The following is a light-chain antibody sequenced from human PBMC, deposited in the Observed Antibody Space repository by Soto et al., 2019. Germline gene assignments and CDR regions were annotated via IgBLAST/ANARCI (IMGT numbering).Light chain of an antibody. Sequence: DIQMTQSPSTLSASVGDRVTITCLASQSISSWLAWYQQKPGKAPKLLIYKASSLESGVPSRVSGSGSGTEFTLTISSLQPDDFATYYCQQYNSWWTFGQGTKLEIK. V-gene: IGKV1-5*03. J-gene: IGKJ2*02. CDR1: QSISSW. CDR2: KAS. CDR3: QQYNSWWT.